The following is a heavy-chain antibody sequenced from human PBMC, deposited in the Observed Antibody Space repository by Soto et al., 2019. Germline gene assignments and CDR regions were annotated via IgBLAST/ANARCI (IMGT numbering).Heavy chain of an antibody. CDR3: ARRSSGWYFDY. D-gene: IGHD6-19*01. CDR1: GFTFSSYA. Sequence: EVQLLESGGGLVQPGGSLRLSCAASGFTFSSYAMNWVRQAPGKGLEWVSVISGSGDSTYYADSVKGRFTISRDNSTNTLYLQMNSLRAEDTAVYYCARRSSGWYFDYWGQGTLVTVSS. J-gene: IGHJ4*02. V-gene: IGHV3-23*01. CDR2: ISGSGDST.